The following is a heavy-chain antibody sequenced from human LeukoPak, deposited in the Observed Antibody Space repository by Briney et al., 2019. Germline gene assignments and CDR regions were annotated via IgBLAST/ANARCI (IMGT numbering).Heavy chain of an antibody. CDR2: IIPIFGTA. D-gene: IGHD6-6*01. Sequence: ASVKVSCKASGGTFSSYAISWVRQAPGQGLEWMGGIIPIFGTANYAQKFRGRVTITADESTSTAYMELSSLRSEDTAVYYCARVWAARFGSQFDPWGQGTLVTVSS. V-gene: IGHV1-69*13. CDR1: GGTFSSYA. CDR3: ARVWAARFGSQFDP. J-gene: IGHJ5*02.